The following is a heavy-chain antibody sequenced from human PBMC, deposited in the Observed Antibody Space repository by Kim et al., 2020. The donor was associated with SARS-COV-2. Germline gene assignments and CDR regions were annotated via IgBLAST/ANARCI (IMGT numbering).Heavy chain of an antibody. V-gene: IGHV3-11*06. J-gene: IGHJ6*02. Sequence: KGRFTISRDNAKNALYLQMNSLRAEDTAVYYCARRVTTVVNSQYYYGMDVWGQGTTVTVSS. D-gene: IGHD4-17*01. CDR3: ARRVTTVVNSQYYYGMDV.